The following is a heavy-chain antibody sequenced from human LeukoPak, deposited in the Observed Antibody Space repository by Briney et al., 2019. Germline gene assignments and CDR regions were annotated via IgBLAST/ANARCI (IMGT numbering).Heavy chain of an antibody. CDR3: ARLPYPYDSSGSPPLDY. CDR2: IYYSGST. V-gene: IGHV4-39*01. D-gene: IGHD3-22*01. Sequence: SETLSLTCTVSGGSISSSNYYWGWIRQPPGKGLEWIGSIYYSGSTYYNPSLKSRVTISVDTSKNQYSLKLSSVTAADTAVYYCARLPYPYDSSGSPPLDYWGQGTLVTVSS. J-gene: IGHJ4*02. CDR1: GGSISSSNYY.